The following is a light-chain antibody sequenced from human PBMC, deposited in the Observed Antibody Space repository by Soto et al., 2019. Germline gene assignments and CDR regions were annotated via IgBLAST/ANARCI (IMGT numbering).Light chain of an antibody. J-gene: IGKJ4*01. V-gene: IGKV1-9*01. CDR2: TAS. CDR1: QGISTY. Sequence: DIQLTQSPSFLSASVGYRVTITCRATQGISTYLTWYQQKPGKAPKLLIYTASTLQSGVPSRFSGSGSGTEFTLTISSLQPEDFESYYCQQVKSYPLTFGGGTKVEI. CDR3: QQVKSYPLT.